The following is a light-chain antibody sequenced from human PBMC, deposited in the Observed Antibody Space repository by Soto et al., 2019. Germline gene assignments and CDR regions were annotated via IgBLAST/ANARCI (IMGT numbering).Light chain of an antibody. V-gene: IGKV1-5*03. CDR2: GGS. CDR1: QSISTW. J-gene: IGKJ1*01. Sequence: DIQMTQSPSTLSASVGDRVTITCRASQSISTWLAWYQQKPGKAPKLLIYGGSRLETGVPSRFSGSGSGTEFTLTISSRQPDDFATYFCQQYNSHWTFGQGTKVEIK. CDR3: QQYNSHWT.